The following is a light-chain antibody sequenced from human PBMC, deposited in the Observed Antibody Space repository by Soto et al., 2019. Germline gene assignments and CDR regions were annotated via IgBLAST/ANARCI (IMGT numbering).Light chain of an antibody. CDR2: GAS. CDR3: QQYNDWPRT. J-gene: IGKJ1*01. V-gene: IGKV3-15*01. Sequence: EIVMTQSPATLSVSPGGRATLSCRASQSVGSNLAWYQQKPGQATRLLIYGASTRAAGIPARFSGSGSGTECTLIISLQSEESAVYYCQQYNDWPRTFGQVTKVEIK. CDR1: QSVGSN.